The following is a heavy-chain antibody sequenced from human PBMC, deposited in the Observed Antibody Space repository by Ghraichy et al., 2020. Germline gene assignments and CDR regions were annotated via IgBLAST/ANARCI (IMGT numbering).Heavy chain of an antibody. D-gene: IGHD2-15*01. CDR3: ARGRRGGCSGGSCSTWYYGMDV. J-gene: IGHJ6*02. Sequence: GESLNISCAASGFTFSSYAMHWVRQAPGKGLEWVAVISYDGSNKYYADSVKGRFTISRDNSKNTLYLQMNSLRAEDTAVYYCARGRRGGCSGGSCSTWYYGMDVWGQGTTVTVSS. CDR2: ISYDGSNK. V-gene: IGHV3-30*04. CDR1: GFTFSSYA.